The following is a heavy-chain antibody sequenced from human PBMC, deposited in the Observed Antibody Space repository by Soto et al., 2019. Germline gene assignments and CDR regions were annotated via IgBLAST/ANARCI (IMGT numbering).Heavy chain of an antibody. J-gene: IGHJ4*02. Sequence: QVQLVESGGGVVQPGRPPRLYCAASGCTFSSYALKWVRQDPGKGLEWVAVISYDGSNKYYEDSVKVRFTISRDNSKNPLYLQMNSLRAEDTAVYYCARATYGPLDYWGQGTLVTVSS. D-gene: IGHD3-16*01. CDR1: GCTFSSYA. CDR3: ARATYGPLDY. CDR2: ISYDGSNK. V-gene: IGHV3-30-3*01.